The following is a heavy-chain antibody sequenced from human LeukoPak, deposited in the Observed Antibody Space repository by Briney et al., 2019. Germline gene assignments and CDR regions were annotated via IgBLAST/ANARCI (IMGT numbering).Heavy chain of an antibody. CDR3: ARDYYDSSGSYFLPY. J-gene: IGHJ4*02. CDR2: ISSSSSYI. V-gene: IGHV3-21*01. Sequence: GGTLRLSCAASGFTFSSYSMNWVRQAPGKGLEWVSSISSSSSYIYYADSVKGRFSISRDNAKNSLFLQMNGLRAEDTAVYYCARDYYDSSGSYFLPYWGQGTLVT. CDR1: GFTFSSYS. D-gene: IGHD3-22*01.